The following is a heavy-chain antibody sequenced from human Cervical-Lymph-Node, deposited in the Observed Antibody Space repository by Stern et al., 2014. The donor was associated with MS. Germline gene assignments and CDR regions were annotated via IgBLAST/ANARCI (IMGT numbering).Heavy chain of an antibody. CDR1: GGSISSSSYY. V-gene: IGHV4-39*01. J-gene: IGHJ5*02. D-gene: IGHD3-3*01. CDR3: ARQDPDDNWFDP. CDR2: IYYSGST. Sequence: QLQLQESGPGLVKPSETLSLTCTVSGGSISSSSYYWGWIRQPPGKGLEWIGSIYYSGSTYYNPALKSRVTISLDTYNNQLSLTLSSVTAADTAVYYCARQDPDDNWFDPWGQGTLVTVSS.